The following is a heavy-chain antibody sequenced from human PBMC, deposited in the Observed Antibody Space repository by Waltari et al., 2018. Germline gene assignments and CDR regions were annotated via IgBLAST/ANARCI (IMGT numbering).Heavy chain of an antibody. CDR2: ISGSGGRT. CDR1: GFTFSSYA. D-gene: IGHD3-10*01. J-gene: IGHJ4*02. CDR3: AKYQGSGSYYLIDY. V-gene: IGHV3-23*01. Sequence: EVQLLESGGGLVQPGGSLRLSCAASGFTFSSYAMSWVRQAPGKGLEWVSAISGSGGRTYYADSVKGRFTISRDNSKNTLYLQMNSLRAEDTAVYYCAKYQGSGSYYLIDYWGQGTLVTVSS.